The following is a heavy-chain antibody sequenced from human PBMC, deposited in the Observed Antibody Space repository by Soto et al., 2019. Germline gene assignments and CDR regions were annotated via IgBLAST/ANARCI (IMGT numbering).Heavy chain of an antibody. Sequence: GGSLRLSCAASGFTFSSYWMSWVRQAPGKGLEWVANIKQDGSEKYYVDSVKGRFTISRDNAKNSLYLQMNSLRAEDTAVYYCARSDADDFWSSWALYYFDYWGQGTLVTVSS. CDR2: IKQDGSEK. V-gene: IGHV3-7*05. D-gene: IGHD3-3*01. J-gene: IGHJ4*02. CDR3: ARSDADDFWSSWALYYFDY. CDR1: GFTFSSYW.